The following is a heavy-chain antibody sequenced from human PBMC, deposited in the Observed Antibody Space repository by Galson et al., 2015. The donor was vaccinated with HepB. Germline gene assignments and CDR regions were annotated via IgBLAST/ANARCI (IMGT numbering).Heavy chain of an antibody. CDR3: ARDVGPYDSSGPGDY. J-gene: IGHJ4*02. V-gene: IGHV1-3*01. CDR2: INAGNGNT. CDR1: GYTFTSYA. D-gene: IGHD3-22*01. Sequence: SVKVSCKASGYTFTSYAMHWVRQAPGQRLEWMGWINAGNGNTKYSQKFQGRVTITRDTSASTAYMELSSLRSEDTAVYYCARDVGPYDSSGPGDYWGQGTLVTVSS.